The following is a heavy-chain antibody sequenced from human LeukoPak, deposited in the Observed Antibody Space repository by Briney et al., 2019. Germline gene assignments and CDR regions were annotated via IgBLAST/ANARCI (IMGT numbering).Heavy chain of an antibody. CDR2: ISYDGIDK. D-gene: IGHD4-23*01. J-gene: IGHJ4*02. V-gene: IGHV3-30*18. CDR3: TKPGADYGGSPPLGNVFDY. Sequence: PGGSLRLSCAASGFTFSSYGMHWVRQAPGKGLEWVAVISYDGIDKYYADSVKGRFTISRDNSKNTLYLQVNSLIPEDTAVYYCTKPGADYGGSPPLGNVFDYWGQGTLVTVSS. CDR1: GFTFSSYG.